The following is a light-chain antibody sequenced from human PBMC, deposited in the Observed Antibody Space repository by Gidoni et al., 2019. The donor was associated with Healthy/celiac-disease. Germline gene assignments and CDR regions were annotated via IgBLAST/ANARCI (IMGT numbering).Light chain of an antibody. CDR1: VLAKKY. CDR3: YSAADNNYV. Sequence: SYELTQPSSVSVSPGQTDRITCSGDVLAKKYARWFQQTPGQAPVLVIYKDSERPSGIPERFSGSSSGTTVTLTISGAQVEDEADYYCYSAADNNYVFGTGTKVTVL. V-gene: IGLV3-27*01. CDR2: KDS. J-gene: IGLJ1*01.